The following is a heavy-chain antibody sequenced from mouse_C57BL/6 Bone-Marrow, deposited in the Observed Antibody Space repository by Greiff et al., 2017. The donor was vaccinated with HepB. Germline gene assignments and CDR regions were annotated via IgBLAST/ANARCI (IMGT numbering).Heavy chain of an antibody. CDR3: AREDYFDV. Sequence: DVQLVESGGGLVKPGGSLKLSCAASGFTFSSYAMSWVRQTPEKRLEWVATISDGGSYTYYPDNVKGRFTISRDNAKNNLYLQMSHLKSEDTAMYYCAREDYFDVWGTGTTVTVSS. J-gene: IGHJ1*03. V-gene: IGHV5-4*01. CDR1: GFTFSSYA. CDR2: ISDGGSYT.